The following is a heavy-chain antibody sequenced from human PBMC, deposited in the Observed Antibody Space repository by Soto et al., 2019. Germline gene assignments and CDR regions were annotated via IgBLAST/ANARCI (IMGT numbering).Heavy chain of an antibody. V-gene: IGHV3-23*01. CDR1: GFPFSSYA. J-gene: IGHJ3*02. Sequence: GGSLRLSCVASGFPFSSYAMSWVRQTPGQGLEWVSGISGSGVLTYYADSVKGRFTISRDNSNNTLSLQVHSLRAEDTAVYFCANGGYYSVFDIWGQGTMVTVSS. CDR2: ISGSGVLT. CDR3: ANGGYYSVFDI. D-gene: IGHD2-21*01.